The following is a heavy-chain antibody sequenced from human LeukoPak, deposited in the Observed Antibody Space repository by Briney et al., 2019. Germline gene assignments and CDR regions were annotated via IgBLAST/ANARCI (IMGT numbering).Heavy chain of an antibody. D-gene: IGHD4-17*01. V-gene: IGHV4-31*03. CDR2: IYYSGST. J-gene: IGHJ3*02. Sequence: SETLSLTCTVSGGSISSSSYYWGWIRQHPGKGLEWIGYIYYSGSTYYNPSLKSRVTISVDTSKNQFSLKLSSVTAADTAVYYCATRYGDYPRWDAFDIWGQGTMVTVSS. CDR3: ATRYGDYPRWDAFDI. CDR1: GGSISSSSYY.